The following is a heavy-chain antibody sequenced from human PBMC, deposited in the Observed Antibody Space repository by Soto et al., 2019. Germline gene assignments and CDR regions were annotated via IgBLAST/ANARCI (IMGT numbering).Heavy chain of an antibody. Sequence: GGSLRLSCAASGFTFSSYAMSWVRQAPGKGLEWVSAISGSGGSTYYADSVKGRFTISRDNSKNTLYLQMNSLRAEDTAVYYCANLSEEPAAIVVGFDYWGQGTLVTVSS. D-gene: IGHD2-2*01. V-gene: IGHV3-23*01. CDR2: ISGSGGST. CDR3: ANLSEEPAAIVVGFDY. J-gene: IGHJ4*02. CDR1: GFTFSSYA.